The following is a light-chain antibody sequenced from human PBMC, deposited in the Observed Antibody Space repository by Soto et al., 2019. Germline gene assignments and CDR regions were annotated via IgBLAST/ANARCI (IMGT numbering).Light chain of an antibody. CDR1: QSVSTNF. CDR2: DAS. J-gene: IGKJ1*01. CDR3: QHYVNSPLT. Sequence: EIALTQSPGTLSLSPGERASLSCRASQSVSTNFLAWYQQKPGQAPRLLIYDASSRATSIPDRFSGSGSGTDFTLTISRLEPEDFAVYYCQHYVNSPLTFGQGTKVEIK. V-gene: IGKV3-20*01.